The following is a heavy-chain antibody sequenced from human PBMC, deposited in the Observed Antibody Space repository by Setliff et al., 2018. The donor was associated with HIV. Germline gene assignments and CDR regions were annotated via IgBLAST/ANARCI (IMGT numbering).Heavy chain of an antibody. D-gene: IGHD1-26*01. CDR3: ARVRGNGSPGYFDY. Sequence: PSETLSLTCAVSGGSINSNNWWSWVRQPPGKGLEWIGEIFQTGDSNYNPSPKSRVTISVDESKNQFSLKLTSVTAADTAVYYCARVRGNGSPGYFDYWGQGTLVTVSS. J-gene: IGHJ4*02. CDR2: IFQTGDS. CDR1: GGSINSNNW. V-gene: IGHV4-4*02.